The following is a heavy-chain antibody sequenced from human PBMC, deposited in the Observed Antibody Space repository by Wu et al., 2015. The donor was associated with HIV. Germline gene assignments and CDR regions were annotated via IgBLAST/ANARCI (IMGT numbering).Heavy chain of an antibody. Sequence: QVQLVQSGAEVKKPGSSVKVSCKASGGTFSSYAISWVRQAPGQGLEWMGGIIPIFGTANYAQKFQGRVTITADESTSTAYMELSSLRSEDTAVYYCASYLDTAMVINYYYYMDVWGKGTTVTVSS. CDR2: IIPIFGTA. V-gene: IGHV1-69*12. D-gene: IGHD5-18*01. CDR1: GGTFSSYA. CDR3: ASYLDTAMVINYYYYMDV. J-gene: IGHJ6*03.